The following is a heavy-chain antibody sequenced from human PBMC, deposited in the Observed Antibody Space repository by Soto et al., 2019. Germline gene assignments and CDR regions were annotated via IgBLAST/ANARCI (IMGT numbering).Heavy chain of an antibody. V-gene: IGHV3-30-3*01. CDR3: ARGNYDSSGYYYFFDY. Sequence: GGSLRLSCAASGFTFSGYAMHWVRQAPGKGLEWVAVISYDGSNKYYADSVKGRFTISRDNSKNTLYLQMNSLSAEDTAVYYCARGNYDSSGYYYFFDYWGQGTLVTVSS. D-gene: IGHD3-22*01. CDR1: GFTFSGYA. J-gene: IGHJ4*02. CDR2: ISYDGSNK.